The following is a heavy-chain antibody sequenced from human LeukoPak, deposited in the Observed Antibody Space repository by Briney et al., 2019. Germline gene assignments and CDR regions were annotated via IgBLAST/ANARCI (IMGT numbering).Heavy chain of an antibody. CDR2: INHSGST. V-gene: IGHV4-34*01. J-gene: IGHJ4*02. CDR3: ARYSRSTRMVWAQHQYYFDY. Sequence: SETLSLTCAVYGGSFSGYYWSWIRQPPGKGLEWIGEINHSGSTNYNPSLKSRVTISVDTSKNQFSLKLSSVTAADTAVYYCARYSRSTRMVWAQHQYYFDYWGQGTLVTVSS. CDR1: GGSFSGYY. D-gene: IGHD2-8*01.